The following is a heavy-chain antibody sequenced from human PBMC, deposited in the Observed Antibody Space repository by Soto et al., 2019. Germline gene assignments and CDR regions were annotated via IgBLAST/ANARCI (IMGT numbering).Heavy chain of an antibody. CDR1: GFTFSSYA. Sequence: EVQLLESGGGLVQPGGSLRLSCAASGFTFSSYAMSWVRQAPGKGLEWVSTISGSGGSTYYADSVKGRFTISRDNSKNTLYLQVNSLRAEDTAVYYCAKCSPRYSSGLKAYYFDYWCQGTLVTVSS. CDR3: AKCSPRYSSGLKAYYFDY. D-gene: IGHD6-19*01. V-gene: IGHV3-23*01. CDR2: ISGSGGST. J-gene: IGHJ4*02.